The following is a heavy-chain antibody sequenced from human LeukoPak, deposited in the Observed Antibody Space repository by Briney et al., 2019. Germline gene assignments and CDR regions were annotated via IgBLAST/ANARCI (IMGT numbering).Heavy chain of an antibody. D-gene: IGHD1-26*01. CDR2: IVVGSGNT. CDR1: GYTFTSSA. J-gene: IGHJ4*02. V-gene: IGHV1-58*02. CDR3: AAANSGSFFRGYYFDY. Sequence: SVKVSCKASGYTFTSSAMQWVRQARGQRLEWIGWIVVGSGNTNYAQKFQERVTITRDMSTSTAYMELSSLRSEDTAVYYCAAANSGSFFRGYYFDYWGQGTLVTVSS.